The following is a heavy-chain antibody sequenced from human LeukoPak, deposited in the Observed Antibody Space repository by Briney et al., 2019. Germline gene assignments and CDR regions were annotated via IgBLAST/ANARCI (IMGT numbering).Heavy chain of an antibody. D-gene: IGHD3-3*01. CDR2: IDYSGRS. J-gene: IGHJ4*02. CDR3: ARRSPEWMEWFFDY. V-gene: IGHV4-59*01. CDR1: GGSIRSYC. Sequence: SETLSLTCIVSGGSIRSYCWSWIRQPPGKGLEWIGNIDYSGRSNYSPSLKSRLTISVDTSKNQISLRLSSVSAADTAVYYCARRSPEWMEWFFDYCCQGTLVTVSS.